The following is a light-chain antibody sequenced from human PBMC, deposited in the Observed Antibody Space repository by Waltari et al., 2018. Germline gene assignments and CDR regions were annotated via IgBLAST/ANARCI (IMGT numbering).Light chain of an antibody. CDR2: KAS. Sequence: EIQLTQSPSTLSASVGHRVTIPCRARQSASHLLSWSQSQPGKDPKLLFYKASGLENGVPSTVTGSGSETESSFSISGLQPDDFATYYCQHYSSYPYTFGQGTRLEIK. J-gene: IGKJ2*01. CDR1: QSASHL. CDR3: QHYSSYPYT. V-gene: IGKV1-5*03.